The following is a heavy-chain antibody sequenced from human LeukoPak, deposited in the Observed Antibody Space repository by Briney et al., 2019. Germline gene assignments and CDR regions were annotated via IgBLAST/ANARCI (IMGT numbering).Heavy chain of an antibody. CDR2: IYHSGST. J-gene: IGHJ6*02. V-gene: IGHV4-30-2*01. CDR3: ARARMVRGGYGMDV. Sequence: SETLSLTCAVSGGSISSGGYSWSWIRQPPGKGLEWIGYIYHSGSTYYNPSLKSRVTISVVRSKNQFSLKLSSVTAADTAVYYCARARMVRGGYGMDVWGQGTTVTVSS. CDR1: GGSISSGGYS. D-gene: IGHD3-10*01.